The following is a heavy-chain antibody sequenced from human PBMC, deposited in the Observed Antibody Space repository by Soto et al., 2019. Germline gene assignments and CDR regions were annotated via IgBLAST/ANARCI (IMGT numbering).Heavy chain of an antibody. CDR3: ARESRDIVVVPAAAPPYTNGEFDY. V-gene: IGHV3-33*01. J-gene: IGHJ4*02. D-gene: IGHD2-2*01. CDR1: GFTFSSYG. Sequence: GGSLRLSCAASGFTFSSYGMHWVRQAPGKGLEWVAVIWYDGSNKYYADSVKGRFTISRDNSKNTLYLQMNSLRAEDTAVYYCARESRDIVVVPAAAPPYTNGEFDYWGQGTLVTVSS. CDR2: IWYDGSNK.